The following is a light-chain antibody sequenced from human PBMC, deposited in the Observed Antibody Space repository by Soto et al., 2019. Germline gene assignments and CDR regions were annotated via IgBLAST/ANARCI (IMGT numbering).Light chain of an antibody. CDR3: CSLTTSHTYV. CDR2: GVK. V-gene: IGLV2-14*01. Sequence: QSVLTQPASVSGSPGQSITISYTGSGRDIGAYDYVSWYQQHPGKAPKLLIYGVKNRPSGVSYRYSGSKSGNSASLTISGLQADDEADYYCCSLTTSHTYVFGSGTKVTVL. J-gene: IGLJ1*01. CDR1: GRDIGAYDY.